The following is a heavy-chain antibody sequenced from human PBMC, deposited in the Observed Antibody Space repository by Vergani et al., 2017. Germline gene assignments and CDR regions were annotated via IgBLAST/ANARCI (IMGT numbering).Heavy chain of an antibody. J-gene: IGHJ3*02. CDR1: GFTFDDYA. V-gene: IGHV3-9*01. CDR3: AKEGGGSGTQWGDAFDI. Sequence: EVQLVESGGGLVQPGRSLRLSCAASGFTFDDYAMHWVRQAPGKGLEWVSGISWNSGRIGYADSVKGRFTISRDNAKNSLYLQMNSLRAEDTALYYCAKEGGGSGTQWGDAFDIWGQGTMVTVSS. CDR2: ISWNSGRI. D-gene: IGHD3-10*01.